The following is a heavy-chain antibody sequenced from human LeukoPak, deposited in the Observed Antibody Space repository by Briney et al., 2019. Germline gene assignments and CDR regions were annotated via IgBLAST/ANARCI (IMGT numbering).Heavy chain of an antibody. D-gene: IGHD2-2*01. CDR1: GFTFSSYE. V-gene: IGHV3-23*01. Sequence: GGSLRLSCAASGFTFSSYEMDWVRQAPGKGLEWVSAISGSGGSTYYADSVKGRSTISRDNSKNTLYLQMNSLRAGDTAVYYCAKDLKYQLLPYWGQGTLVTVSS. CDR2: ISGSGGST. CDR3: AKDLKYQLLPY. J-gene: IGHJ4*02.